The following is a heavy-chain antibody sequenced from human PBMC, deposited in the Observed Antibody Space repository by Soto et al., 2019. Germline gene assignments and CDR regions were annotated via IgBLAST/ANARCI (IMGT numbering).Heavy chain of an antibody. Sequence: GGSLRLSCAASGFTFSSYAMHWVRQAPGKGLEWVAVISYDGSNKYYADSVKGRFTISRDNSKNTLYVQMNSLRAEDTAVYHCARATSDRAMVFDYWGQGTLVTVSS. CDR2: ISYDGSNK. CDR1: GFTFSSYA. D-gene: IGHD5-18*01. CDR3: ARATSDRAMVFDY. V-gene: IGHV3-30-3*01. J-gene: IGHJ4*02.